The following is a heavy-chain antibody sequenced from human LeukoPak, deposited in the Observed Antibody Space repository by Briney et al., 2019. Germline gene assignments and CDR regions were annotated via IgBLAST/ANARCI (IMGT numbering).Heavy chain of an antibody. J-gene: IGHJ4*02. V-gene: IGHV3-30*02. D-gene: IGHD5-12*01. Sequence: WGSLRLSCAASGFTFSDYGMHWVRQAPGKVLEWVAFIRYDGSNKYYADSVKGRFTISRDNSKNTLYLQMNSLRAEDTAVYYCAKGYVDIVATPLDYWGQGTLVTVSS. CDR2: IRYDGSNK. CDR1: GFTFSDYG. CDR3: AKGYVDIVATPLDY.